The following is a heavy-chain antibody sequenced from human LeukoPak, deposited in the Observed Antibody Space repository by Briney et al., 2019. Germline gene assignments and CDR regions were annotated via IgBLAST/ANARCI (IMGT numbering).Heavy chain of an antibody. Sequence: GASLRLSCAASGFTFSSYAMNWVRQAPGKGLEWVSSISGSGGSTYYADSVKGRFTISRDNSKNTLYLQMNSLRAEDTAVYYCAKGFRTIAARLGVDYWGQGTLVTVSS. D-gene: IGHD6-6*01. J-gene: IGHJ4*02. CDR1: GFTFSSYA. CDR3: AKGFRTIAARLGVDY. V-gene: IGHV3-23*01. CDR2: ISGSGGST.